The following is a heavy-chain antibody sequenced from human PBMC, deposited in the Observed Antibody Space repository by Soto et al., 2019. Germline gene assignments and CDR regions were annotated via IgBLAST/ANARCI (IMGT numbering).Heavy chain of an antibody. CDR1: GYSFTTYG. V-gene: IGHV1-18*01. J-gene: IGHJ6*02. CDR3: AREGPAPYYYYGMDV. CDR2: ISAYNGNT. Sequence: QVQLVQSGGEVKKPGASVKVSCKTSGYSFTTYGISWVRQAPGQGLEWMGWISAYNGNTNYAQKLQDRVTMTTDTPTSTAYMELRSLRSDDTAVYYCAREGPAPYYYYGMDVWGQGSTVTVSS.